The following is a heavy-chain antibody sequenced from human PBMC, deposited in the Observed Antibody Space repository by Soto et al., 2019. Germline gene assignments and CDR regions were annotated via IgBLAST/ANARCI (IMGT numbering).Heavy chain of an antibody. V-gene: IGHV1-18*01. CDR2: ISAYNGNT. D-gene: IGHD1-7*01. CDR3: ARGITGTTLGHAYYYGMDV. J-gene: IGHJ6*02. CDR1: GYTFTSYG. Sequence: ASVKVSCKASGYTFTSYGISWVRQAPGQGLEWMGWISAYNGNTNYAQKLQGRVTMTTDTSTSTAYMELRSLRSDDTAVYYCARGITGTTLGHAYYYGMDVWGQGTTVTVSS.